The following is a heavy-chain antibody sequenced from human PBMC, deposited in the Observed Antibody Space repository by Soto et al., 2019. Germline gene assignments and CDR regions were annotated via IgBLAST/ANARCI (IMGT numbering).Heavy chain of an antibody. V-gene: IGHV1-69*02. J-gene: IGHJ6*02. Sequence: QVQLVQSGAEVKKPGSSVKVSCKASGGTFSSYTISWVRQAPGQGLEWMGRILPIHGIANYAQKFQGRVKITADNSTSTAYMELSILRSGDTAVYYCARLMSSGYYYGIDVWGQGTTGTVSS. CDR3: ARLMSSGYYYGIDV. CDR2: ILPIHGIA. D-gene: IGHD3-10*01. CDR1: GGTFSSYT.